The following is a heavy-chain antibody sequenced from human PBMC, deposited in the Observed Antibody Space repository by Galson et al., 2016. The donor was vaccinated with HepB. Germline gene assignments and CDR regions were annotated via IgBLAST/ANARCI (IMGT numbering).Heavy chain of an antibody. CDR2: ISYDGNNR. CDR3: ARDRGLLHYYYGIDV. D-gene: IGHD4-17*01. CDR1: GFTFNNYG. J-gene: IGHJ6*02. Sequence: SLRPSCATSGFTFNNYGINWVRQAPGKGLVWVAVISYDGNNRHYADAVKGRFTISRDSSTNTVYLQMNSLRADDTAVYFCARDRGLLHYYYGIDVWGQGTTVTVSS. V-gene: IGHV3-33*08.